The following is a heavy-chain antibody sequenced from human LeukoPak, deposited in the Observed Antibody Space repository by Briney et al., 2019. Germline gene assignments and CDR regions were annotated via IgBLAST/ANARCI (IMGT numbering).Heavy chain of an antibody. V-gene: IGHV3-23*01. CDR1: GFTFSSSA. Sequence: GGSLRLSCAASGFTFSSSAMSWVRQAPGKGLEWVSAISNNGGYTYYADSVQGRFTISRDNSKNTLYLQMNSLRVEDTAVYFCAARKVRGVWFYLDYWGQGTLVTVSS. J-gene: IGHJ4*02. CDR2: ISNNGGYT. CDR3: AARKVRGVWFYLDY. D-gene: IGHD3-10*01.